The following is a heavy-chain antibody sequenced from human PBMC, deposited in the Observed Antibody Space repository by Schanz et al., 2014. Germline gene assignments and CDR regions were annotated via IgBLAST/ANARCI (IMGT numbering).Heavy chain of an antibody. J-gene: IGHJ6*02. D-gene: IGHD2-15*01. CDR3: ARVELSVYYYAMDV. Sequence: EVHLVESGGGLVKPGGSLRLSCGASGFTFSDYSMNWVRQAPGKGLEWVSSISDSSSYIYYADSVKGRFTISRDNAKNSLYLQMSSLRAEDAAVYYCARVELSVYYYAMDVWGQGTTVTVSS. CDR1: GFTFSDYS. CDR2: ISDSSSYI. V-gene: IGHV3-21*01.